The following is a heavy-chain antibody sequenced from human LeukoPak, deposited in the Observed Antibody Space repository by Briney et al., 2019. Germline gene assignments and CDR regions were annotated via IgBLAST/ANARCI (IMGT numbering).Heavy chain of an antibody. CDR2: ISSTGVST. CDR3: ARRLTGYNSGYDY. J-gene: IGHJ4*02. CDR1: GFTFSSYA. V-gene: IGHV3-64*01. Sequence: GGSLRLSCAASGFTFSSYAMHWVRQAPGKGLEYVSAISSTGVSTYYANSVKGRFTISRDNSKNTLYLQMDSLRVEDMAVYYCARRLTGYNSGYDYWGQGTLVTISS. D-gene: IGHD6-19*01.